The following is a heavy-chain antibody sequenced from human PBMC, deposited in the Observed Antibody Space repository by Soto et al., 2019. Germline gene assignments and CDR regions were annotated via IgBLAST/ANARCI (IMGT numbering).Heavy chain of an antibody. CDR1: AFTFNNYA. CDR2: IGGSGRTT. CDR3: ARVNATLYRHYYFDH. J-gene: IGHJ4*02. D-gene: IGHD3-16*01. V-gene: IGHV3-23*01. Sequence: PGGSLRLSCAASAFTFNNYAMSWVHQAPGKGLEWVSGIGGSGRTTYYADSVKGRFTISRDNSNNTLFLQMNSLRAEDTAVYFCARVNATLYRHYYFDHWGQGTPVTGS.